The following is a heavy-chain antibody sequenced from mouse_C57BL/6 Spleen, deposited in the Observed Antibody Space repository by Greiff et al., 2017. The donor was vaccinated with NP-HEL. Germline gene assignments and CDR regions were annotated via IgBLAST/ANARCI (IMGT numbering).Heavy chain of an antibody. CDR3: AGGKAGQSTGTWFAY. CDR2: IDPSDSYT. CDR1: GYTFTSYW. Sequence: QVQLQQPGAELVKPGASVKLSCKASGYTFTSYWMQWVKQRPGQGLEWIGVIDPSDSYTNYNQKFKGKATLTVDTSSSTAYMQLSSLTSEDSAVYYCAGGKAGQSTGTWFAYWGQGTLVTVSA. D-gene: IGHD1-1*01. V-gene: IGHV1-50*01. J-gene: IGHJ3*01.